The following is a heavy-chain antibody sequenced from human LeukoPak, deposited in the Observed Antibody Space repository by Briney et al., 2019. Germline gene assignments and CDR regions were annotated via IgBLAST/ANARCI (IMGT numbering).Heavy chain of an antibody. J-gene: IGHJ4*02. CDR2: IYISESS. CDR1: SGSFSSYY. Sequence: PSETLSLTCAVYSGSFSSYYWSWIRQPAGKGLEWIGNIYISESSNYNPSLKSRLTMSVDTSKNQFSLKLRSVTAADTAVYYCARVDTVVAGMGFDHWGQGTLVTVSS. V-gene: IGHV4-59*10. D-gene: IGHD6-19*01. CDR3: ARVDTVVAGMGFDH.